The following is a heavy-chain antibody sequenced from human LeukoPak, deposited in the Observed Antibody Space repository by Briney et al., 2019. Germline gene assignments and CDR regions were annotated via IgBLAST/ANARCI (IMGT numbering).Heavy chain of an antibody. CDR3: ARRLRDTARGSRFGY. CDR2: INHSGST. V-gene: IGHV4-34*01. J-gene: IGHJ4*02. D-gene: IGHD5-18*01. Sequence: SETLSLTCAVYGGSFSGYYWSWIRQPPGKGLEWIGEINHSGSTNYNPSLKSRVTISVDTSKNQFSLKLSSVTAADTAVYYCARRLRDTARGSRFGYWGQGTLVTVSS. CDR1: GGSFSGYY.